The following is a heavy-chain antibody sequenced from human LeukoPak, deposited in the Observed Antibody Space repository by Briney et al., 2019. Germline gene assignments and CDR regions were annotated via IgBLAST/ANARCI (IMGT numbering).Heavy chain of an antibody. J-gene: IGHJ4*02. CDR2: IIPIFGTA. Sequence: SVKVSCKASGGTFSSYAISWVRQAPGQGLEWMGGIIPIFGTANYAQKFQGRVTITADESTSTAYMELSSLRSEDTAVYYCARGLVEFRYFDYWGQGTLVTVSS. V-gene: IGHV1-69*13. D-gene: IGHD3-10*01. CDR1: GGTFSSYA. CDR3: ARGLVEFRYFDY.